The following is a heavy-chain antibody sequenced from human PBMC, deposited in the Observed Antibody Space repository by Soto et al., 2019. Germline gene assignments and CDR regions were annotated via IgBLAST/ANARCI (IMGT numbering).Heavy chain of an antibody. J-gene: IGHJ6*02. Sequence: QVQLVESGGGVVQPGGSLRLSCAASGFTFSGYAMHWVRQPPGKGLEWVAVTSWDGNNKYYADSVKGRFTISRDNSTNTLSRQMNRLRAEDMAVYYCAKVIVPAAMVNYYYGMDVWGQGTTVTVSS. CDR1: GFTFSGYA. CDR3: AKVIVPAAMVNYYYGMDV. D-gene: IGHD2-2*01. CDR2: TSWDGNNK. V-gene: IGHV3-30*04.